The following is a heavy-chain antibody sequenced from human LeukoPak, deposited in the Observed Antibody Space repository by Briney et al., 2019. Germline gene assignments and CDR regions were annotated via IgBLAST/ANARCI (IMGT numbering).Heavy chain of an antibody. Sequence: GGSLRLSCAASGFTFSSYGMHWVRQAPDKGLEWVAFIRYDGSNKYYADSAKGRFTISRDNSKNTLYLQMNSLRAEDTAVYYCAKVGYSYGHSWGQGTLVTASS. CDR1: GFTFSSYG. CDR3: AKVGYSYGHS. D-gene: IGHD5-18*01. J-gene: IGHJ4*02. V-gene: IGHV3-30*02. CDR2: IRYDGSNK.